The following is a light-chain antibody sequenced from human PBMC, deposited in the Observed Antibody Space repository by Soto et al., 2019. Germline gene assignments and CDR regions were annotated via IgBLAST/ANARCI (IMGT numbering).Light chain of an antibody. CDR1: QRISFSTW. CDR2: KAS. CDR3: QHSGA. Sequence: DIQMTQSPSTLSASVGDRVSITCRANQRISFSTWVAWHQQKPGKAPKLLISKASTLESGVPSRFSGSGSETEFTLTINSLQPDDSATYYCQHSGAFGQGTKVEI. J-gene: IGKJ1*01. V-gene: IGKV1-5*03.